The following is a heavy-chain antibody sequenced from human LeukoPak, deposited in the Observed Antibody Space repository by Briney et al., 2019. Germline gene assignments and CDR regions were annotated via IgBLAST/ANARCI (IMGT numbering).Heavy chain of an antibody. D-gene: IGHD1-7*01. CDR1: GGSFSGYY. Sequence: SETLSLTCAVYGGSFSGYYWSWIRQPPGKGLEWIGSIYYSGSTYYNPSLKSRVTISVDTSKNQFSLKLTSVTAADTAVYYCARHDRWKYSYFDYWGQGTLVTVSS. CDR3: ARHDRWKYSYFDY. V-gene: IGHV4-34*01. CDR2: IYYSGST. J-gene: IGHJ4*02.